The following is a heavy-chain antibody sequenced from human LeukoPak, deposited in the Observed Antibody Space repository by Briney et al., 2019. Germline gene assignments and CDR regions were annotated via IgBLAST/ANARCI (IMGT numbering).Heavy chain of an antibody. V-gene: IGHV1-24*01. D-gene: IGHD3-22*01. CDR1: GESITELG. J-gene: IGHJ3*02. CDR2: LVPENYQT. CDR3: ALASDYYDSSGYYLEI. Sequence: ASVKVSCKVSGESITELGMHWVRQSPGKGLEWMGGLVPENYQTIYAQDFQGRVTMTEDTSTDTAYMELGSLRSEDTAIYYCALASDYYDSSGYYLEIWGQGTLVTVSA.